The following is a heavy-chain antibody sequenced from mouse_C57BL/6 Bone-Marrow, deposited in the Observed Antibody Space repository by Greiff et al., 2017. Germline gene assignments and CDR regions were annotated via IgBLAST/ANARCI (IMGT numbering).Heavy chain of an antibody. Sequence: VQLQQPGAELVRPGASVKLSCTASGFNFKDDYMHWVKQRPEQGLEWIGWIDPANGDTEYASKFKGKATITVDTSSNTAYLQLSSLTSEDTAVYYCTFIATVPGDYWGQGTTLTVSS. D-gene: IGHD1-1*01. CDR3: TFIATVPGDY. CDR1: GFNFKDDY. J-gene: IGHJ2*01. V-gene: IGHV14-4*01. CDR2: IDPANGDT.